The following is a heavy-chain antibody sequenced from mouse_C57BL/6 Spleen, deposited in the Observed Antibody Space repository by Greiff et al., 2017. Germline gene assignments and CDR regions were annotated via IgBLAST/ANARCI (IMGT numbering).Heavy chain of an antibody. CDR3: ERGGIHYDGSSLFDY. J-gene: IGHJ2*01. Sequence: QVQLQQPGAELVKPGASVKMSCKASGYTFTSYWITWVKQRPGQGLEWIGDIYPGSGSTNYNEKFKSKATLTVDTSSSTAYMQLSSLTSEDSAVYYCERGGIHYDGSSLFDYWGQGTTLTVSS. CDR2: IYPGSGST. D-gene: IGHD1-1*01. V-gene: IGHV1-55*01. CDR1: GYTFTSYW.